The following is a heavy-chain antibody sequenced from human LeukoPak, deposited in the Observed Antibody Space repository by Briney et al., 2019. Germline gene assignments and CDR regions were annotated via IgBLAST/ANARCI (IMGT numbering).Heavy chain of an antibody. J-gene: IGHJ4*02. CDR3: ARIPGPMVARSFDY. CDR2: ISYDGTNK. V-gene: IGHV3-30*04. D-gene: IGHD2-15*01. CDR1: GFTFSSYA. Sequence: PGGSLRLSCVASGFTFSSYAMHWVRQAPGKGLDWVAVISYDGTNKFYTDSVKGRFTISRDNSKNTLYLQMNSLGAEDTAVYYCARIPGPMVARSFDYWGQGTLVTVSS.